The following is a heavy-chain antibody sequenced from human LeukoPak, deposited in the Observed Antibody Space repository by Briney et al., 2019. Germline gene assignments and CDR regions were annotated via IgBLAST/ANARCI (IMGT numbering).Heavy chain of an antibody. CDR3: AKDLRRVIEGSDY. J-gene: IGHJ4*02. CDR2: ISWNSGSI. D-gene: IGHD2-21*01. CDR1: GFTFDDYA. Sequence: PGGSLRLSCAASGFTFDDYAMHWVRQAPGKGLEWASGISWNSGSIGYADSVKGRFTISRDNAKNSLYLQMNSLRAEDTALYYCAKDLRRVIEGSDYWGQGTLVTVSS. V-gene: IGHV3-9*01.